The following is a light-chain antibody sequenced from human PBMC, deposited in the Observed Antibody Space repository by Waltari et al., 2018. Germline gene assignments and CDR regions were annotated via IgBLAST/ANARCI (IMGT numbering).Light chain of an antibody. Sequence: EIVLTQSPGTLSLSPGDTATLSCRATQYIDFLAWYQQKPGQPPRLLIFSASTRATGIPDRFSGRGFGTDFTLTISRLEPEDFAVYYCQYYGDSPNTFGQVTKL. CDR3: QYYGDSPNT. V-gene: IGKV3-20*01. CDR1: QYIDF. J-gene: IGKJ2*01. CDR2: SAS.